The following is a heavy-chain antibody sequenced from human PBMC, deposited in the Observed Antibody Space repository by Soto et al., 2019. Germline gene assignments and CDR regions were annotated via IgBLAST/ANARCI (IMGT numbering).Heavy chain of an antibody. CDR2: ISSSGSTI. Sequence: PGGSLRLSCAASGFTFSDYYMSWIRQAPGKGLEWVSYISSSGSTIYYADSVKGRFTISRDNAKNSLYLQMNSLRAEDTAVYYCARGSGYSKRSNYYYYMDVWGKGTTVTVSS. J-gene: IGHJ6*03. CDR1: GFTFSDYY. D-gene: IGHD4-4*01. V-gene: IGHV3-11*01. CDR3: ARGSGYSKRSNYYYYMDV.